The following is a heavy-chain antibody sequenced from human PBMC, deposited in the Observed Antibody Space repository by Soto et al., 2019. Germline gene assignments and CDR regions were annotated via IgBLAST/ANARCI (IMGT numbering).Heavy chain of an antibody. CDR3: ARSSSIAARPYYYYGMDV. D-gene: IGHD6-6*01. J-gene: IGHJ6*02. V-gene: IGHV4-59*01. Sequence: SETLSLTCTVSGGSISSYYWSRIRQPPGKGLEWIGYIYYSGSTNYNPSLKSRVTISVDTSKNQFSLKLSSVTAADTAVYYCARSSSIAARPYYYYGMDVWGQGTTVTVSS. CDR2: IYYSGST. CDR1: GGSISSYY.